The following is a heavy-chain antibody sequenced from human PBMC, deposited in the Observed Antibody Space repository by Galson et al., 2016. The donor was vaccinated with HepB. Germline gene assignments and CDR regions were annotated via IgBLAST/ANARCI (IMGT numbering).Heavy chain of an antibody. CDR2: TYYRSKWYN. D-gene: IGHD5-24*01. Sequence: CAISGDSVSSNSAAWTWIRQSPSRGLEWLGRTYYRSKWYNDYAVSVKSRIKINPDTFKNRFSLQLNSVTPEDTAVYYCARERRGYNYSYYYYGMDVWGQGTTVTVSS. V-gene: IGHV6-1*01. CDR3: ARERRGYNYSYYYYGMDV. CDR1: GDSVSSNSAA. J-gene: IGHJ6*02.